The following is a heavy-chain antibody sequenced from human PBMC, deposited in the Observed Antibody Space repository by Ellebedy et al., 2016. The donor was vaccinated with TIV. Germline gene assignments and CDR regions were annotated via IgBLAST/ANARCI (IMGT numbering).Heavy chain of an antibody. Sequence: GGSLRLXXAASGFTFSDYWMHWVRQAPGKGLVWVSRINSDGSSTSFADSVKGRFTISRDNAKNTLYLQMNSLRAEDTAVYYCARGATYYGLWTGYVDWGQGTLVTVSS. J-gene: IGHJ4*02. CDR3: ARGATYYGLWTGYVD. D-gene: IGHD3-3*01. V-gene: IGHV3-74*01. CDR1: GFTFSDYW. CDR2: INSDGSST.